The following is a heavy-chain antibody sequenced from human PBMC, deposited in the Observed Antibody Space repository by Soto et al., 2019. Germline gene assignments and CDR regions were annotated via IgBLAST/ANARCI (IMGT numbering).Heavy chain of an antibody. Sequence: QVQLVQSGAEVKKPGSSVKVSCKASGGTFSSYAISWVRQAPGQGLEWMGGIIPIFGTANYAQKFQGRVTITADESTGTAYMEVSSLRSEDTAVYYCARRYYSESSGYYPDYYYYGMDVWGQGTTVTVSS. J-gene: IGHJ6*02. D-gene: IGHD3-22*01. V-gene: IGHV1-69*01. CDR1: GGTFSSYA. CDR2: IIPIFGTA. CDR3: ARRYYSESSGYYPDYYYYGMDV.